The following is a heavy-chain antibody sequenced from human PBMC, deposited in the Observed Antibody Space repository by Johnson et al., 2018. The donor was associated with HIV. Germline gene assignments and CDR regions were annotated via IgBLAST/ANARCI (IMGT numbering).Heavy chain of an antibody. CDR1: GFTFDDYA. Sequence: VQLVESGGGLVQPGRSLRLSCAASGFTFDDYAMHWVRQAPGKGLEWVSGISWNSGSIGYADSVTGRFTISRDNAKNSLYLQMNSLRAEDTAVYYCATFGGGSFHAFDIWGQGTMVTVSS. CDR2: ISWNSGSI. D-gene: IGHD1-26*01. V-gene: IGHV3-9*01. CDR3: ATFGGGSFHAFDI. J-gene: IGHJ3*02.